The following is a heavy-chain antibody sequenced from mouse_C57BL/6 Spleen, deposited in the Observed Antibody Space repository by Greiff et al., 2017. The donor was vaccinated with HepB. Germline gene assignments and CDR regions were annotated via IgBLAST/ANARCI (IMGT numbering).Heavy chain of an antibody. J-gene: IGHJ4*01. CDR2: INPNNGGT. D-gene: IGHD1-1*01. Sequence: EVQLQQSGPELVKPGASVKIPCKASGYTFTDYNMDWVKQSHGKSLEWIGDINPNNGGTIYNQKFKGKATLTVDKSSSTAYIELRSLTSEDTAVYYCATYYYGSSPYAMDYWGQGTSVTVSS. V-gene: IGHV1-18*01. CDR3: ATYYYGSSPYAMDY. CDR1: GYTFTDYN.